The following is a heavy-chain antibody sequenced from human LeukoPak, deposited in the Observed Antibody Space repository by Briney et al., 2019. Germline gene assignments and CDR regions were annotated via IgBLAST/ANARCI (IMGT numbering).Heavy chain of an antibody. CDR1: GFTLSGYW. V-gene: IGHV3-7*03. D-gene: IGHD1-7*01. CDR3: ARRITGTIKYFDY. J-gene: IGHJ4*02. Sequence: GGSLRLSCVASGFTLSGYWMSWVRQAPGEGLEWVANIKQDGSEKLYVDSVKGRFTISRDNAKNSVYLQMNSLRVEDTAVYYCARRITGTIKYFDYWGQGTLVTVSS. CDR2: IKQDGSEK.